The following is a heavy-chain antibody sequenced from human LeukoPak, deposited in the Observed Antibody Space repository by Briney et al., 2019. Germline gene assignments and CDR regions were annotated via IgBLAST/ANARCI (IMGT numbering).Heavy chain of an antibody. Sequence: PSETLSLTCAVYGGSFSGYYWSWVRQPPGKGLEWIGEINHSGSTNYNPSLKSRVTISVDTSKNQFSLKLSSVTAADTAVYYRARAYSSGYYDFWSGYSTNWFDPWGQGTLVTVSS. V-gene: IGHV4-34*01. J-gene: IGHJ5*02. CDR1: GGSFSGYY. CDR2: INHSGST. D-gene: IGHD3-3*01. CDR3: ARAYSSGYYDFWSGYSTNWFDP.